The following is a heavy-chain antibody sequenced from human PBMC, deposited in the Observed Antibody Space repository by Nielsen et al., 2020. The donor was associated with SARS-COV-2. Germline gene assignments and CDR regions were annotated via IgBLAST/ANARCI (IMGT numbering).Heavy chain of an antibody. CDR1: GYTFTSYY. J-gene: IGHJ5*02. CDR3: ARDGIVVAGEIDA. V-gene: IGHV1-18*04. CDR2: ISAYNGNT. Sequence: ASVKVSCKASGYTFTSYYMHWVRQAPGQGLEWMGWISAYNGNTNYAQKFQARVTMTTDTSTTTAYMELRSLRSDDTAVYYCARDGIVVAGEIDAWGQGTRVTVSS. D-gene: IGHD2-15*01.